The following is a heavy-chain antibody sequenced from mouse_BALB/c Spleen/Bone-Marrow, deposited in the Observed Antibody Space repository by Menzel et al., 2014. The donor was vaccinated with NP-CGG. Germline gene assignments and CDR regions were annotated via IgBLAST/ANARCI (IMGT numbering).Heavy chain of an antibody. CDR1: GYTFTSYY. J-gene: IGHJ4*01. V-gene: IGHV1S56*01. CDR2: IYPGDGST. D-gene: IGHD4-1*01. CDR3: TRKENWAYAMDY. Sequence: VQLVESGPELVKPGASVKMSCKASGYTFTSYYIHWVKQRPGQGLEWIGWIYPGDGSTKYNEKFKGKTTLTADKSSSTTSILPSSLTSGGSTINFCTRKENWAYAMDYWGQGASVTVSS.